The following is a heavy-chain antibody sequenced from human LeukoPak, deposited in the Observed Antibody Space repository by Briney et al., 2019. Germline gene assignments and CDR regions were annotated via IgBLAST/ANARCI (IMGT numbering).Heavy chain of an antibody. J-gene: IGHJ4*02. V-gene: IGHV3-9*01. CDR2: ISWNSGSI. CDR1: GFTFDDYA. CDR3: AKLPGGIAVAGTDYFDY. D-gene: IGHD6-19*01. Sequence: GGSLRLSCAASGFTFDDYAMHWVRQAPGXGLEWVSGISWNSGSIGYADSVKGRFTISRDNAKNSLYLQMNSLRAEDTALYYCAKLPGGIAVAGTDYFDYWGQGTLVTVSS.